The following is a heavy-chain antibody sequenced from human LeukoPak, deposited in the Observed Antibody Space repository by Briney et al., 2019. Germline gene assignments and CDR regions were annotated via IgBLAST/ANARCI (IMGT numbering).Heavy chain of an antibody. D-gene: IGHD5-24*01. V-gene: IGHV4-59*08. CDR1: GGSISNYY. CDR2: RYYSGST. J-gene: IGHJ4*02. CDR3: AIQNPKDGYNSF. Sequence: PSETLSLTCTVSGGSISNYYWSWIRQPPGKGLEWIGYRYYSGSTNYNPSLISRVTISVDTSRNQFSLKLTSVTAADTAVYYCAIQNPKDGYNSFWGQGTLVTVSS.